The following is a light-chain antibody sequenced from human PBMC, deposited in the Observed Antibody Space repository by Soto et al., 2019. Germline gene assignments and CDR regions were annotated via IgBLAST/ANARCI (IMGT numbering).Light chain of an antibody. V-gene: IGKV3-11*01. CDR3: QQRYNWPRVT. J-gene: IGKJ4*01. CDR1: QSVSSY. CDR2: DAY. Sequence: EVMLTQSPATLSLSPGERATLSCRASQSVSSYLAWYQRKPGQAPRLLIYDAYNRATGIPARLSGSGSGTDFTLTISTLEPEDFAVYYCQQRYNWPRVTFGGGTKVEIK.